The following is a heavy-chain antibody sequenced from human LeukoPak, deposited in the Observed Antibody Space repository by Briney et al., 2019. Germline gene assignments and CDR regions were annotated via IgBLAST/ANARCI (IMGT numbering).Heavy chain of an antibody. J-gene: IGHJ5*02. CDR3: SRGLGLRGST. CDR2: MYGDMSDI. Sequence: GGSLRLSCAASGFTFSDSWMHWVRQTPGKGLVWVSRMYGDMSDISYVDSVKGRFTISRDNAKNTVYLQMNSLRGEDTAVYYCSRGLGLRGSTWGQGTLVTVSS. V-gene: IGHV3-74*01. CDR1: GFTFSDSW. D-gene: IGHD4-23*01.